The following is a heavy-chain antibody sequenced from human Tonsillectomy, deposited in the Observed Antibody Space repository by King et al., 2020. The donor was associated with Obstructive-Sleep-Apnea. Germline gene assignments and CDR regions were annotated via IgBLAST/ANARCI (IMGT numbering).Heavy chain of an antibody. CDR1: GGSISSYY. V-gene: IGHV4-59*08. CDR3: ARLLAVASVDDYYGMDV. CDR2: IYYSGST. Sequence: VQLQESGPGLVKPSETLSLTCTVSGGSISSYYWSWIRQPPGKGLEWIGYIYYSGSTNYNPSLKSRVTISVDTSKNQFSLKLSSVPAADTAVYYCARLLAVASVDDYYGMDVWGQGTTVTVSS. J-gene: IGHJ6*02. D-gene: IGHD6-19*01.